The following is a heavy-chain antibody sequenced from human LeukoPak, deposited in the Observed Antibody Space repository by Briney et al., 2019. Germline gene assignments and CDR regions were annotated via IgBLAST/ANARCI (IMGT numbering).Heavy chain of an antibody. D-gene: IGHD1-14*01. CDR3: ATDPNRRQTY. J-gene: IGHJ4*02. Sequence: GGSLRLSCAASGLTFSSHWMHWVRQAPGKGLVWVSRITNDGSSTTYADSVKGRFTISRDNSKNTLYLQMNSLRAEDTAVYYCATDPNRRQTYWGQGTLVTVSS. CDR1: GLTFSSHW. CDR2: ITNDGSST. V-gene: IGHV3-74*01.